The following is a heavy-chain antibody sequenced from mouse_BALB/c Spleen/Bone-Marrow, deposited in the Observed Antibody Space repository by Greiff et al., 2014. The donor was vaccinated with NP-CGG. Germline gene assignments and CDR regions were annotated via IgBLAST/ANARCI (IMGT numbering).Heavy chain of an antibody. Sequence: VQLQQSGAELAKPGASVKMSCKASGYTFTNYWMHWVKQRPGQGLEWIGYINPSTGYTEYNQKFKDKATLTADKSSSTAYMQLSSLTSEDSAVYYCARINYYGRDYWGQGTTLTVSS. D-gene: IGHD1-1*01. CDR1: GYTFTNYW. CDR2: INPSTGYT. V-gene: IGHV1-7*01. J-gene: IGHJ2*01. CDR3: ARINYYGRDY.